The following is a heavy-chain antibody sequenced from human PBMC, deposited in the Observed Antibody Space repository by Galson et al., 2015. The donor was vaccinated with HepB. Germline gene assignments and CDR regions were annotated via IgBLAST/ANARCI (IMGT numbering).Heavy chain of an antibody. CDR1: GFTFSSYG. Sequence: SLRLSCAASGFTFSSYGMHWVRQAPGKGLEWVAVISYVGSNKYYADSVKGRFTISRDNSKNTLYLQMSSLRAEDTAVYYCVNFCSSTSCYDLYWGQGTLVTVSS. CDR2: ISYVGSNK. D-gene: IGHD2-2*01. V-gene: IGHV3-30*18. J-gene: IGHJ4*02. CDR3: VNFCSSTSCYDLY.